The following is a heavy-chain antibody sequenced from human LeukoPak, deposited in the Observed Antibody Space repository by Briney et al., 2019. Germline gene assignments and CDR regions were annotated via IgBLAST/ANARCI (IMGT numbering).Heavy chain of an antibody. J-gene: IGHJ6*03. D-gene: IGHD3-16*01. V-gene: IGHV3-21*01. Sequence: PGGSLRLSCAASGFTFSSYSMNWVRQAPGKGLEWVSSISSSSSYIYYADSVKGRFTISRDNAKNSLYLQMNSLRAEDTAVYYCARRGVYALEEFYYYYMDVWGKGTTVTVSS. CDR2: ISSSSSYI. CDR1: GFTFSSYS. CDR3: ARRGVYALEEFYYYYMDV.